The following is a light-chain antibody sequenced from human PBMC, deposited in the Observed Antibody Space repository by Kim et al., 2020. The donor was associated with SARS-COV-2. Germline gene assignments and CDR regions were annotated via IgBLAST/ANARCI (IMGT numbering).Light chain of an antibody. V-gene: IGKV1-39*01. CDR2: AAS. CDR3: QQSYSAPYT. J-gene: IGKJ2*01. Sequence: SASVGDRVTITCRANQSISGYLNWYQQKPGKAPNLLIYAASNLHDGVPSRFSGSGFGTDFTLTIRNLQPEDLATYYCQQSYSAPYTFGQGTKLEI. CDR1: QSISGY.